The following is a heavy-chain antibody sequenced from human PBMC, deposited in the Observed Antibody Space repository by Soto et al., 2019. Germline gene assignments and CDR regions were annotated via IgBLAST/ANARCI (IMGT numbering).Heavy chain of an antibody. D-gene: IGHD3-22*01. CDR2: ISGSGGST. CDR1: GFTFSSYA. CDR3: AKDDHYYDSSGYWADY. J-gene: IGHJ4*02. Sequence: PGGSLRLSCAASGFTFSSYAMSWVRQAPGKGLEWVSAISGSGGSTYCADSVKGRFTISRDNSKNTLYLQMNSLRAEDTAVYYCAKDDHYYDSSGYWADYWGQGTLVTVSS. V-gene: IGHV3-23*01.